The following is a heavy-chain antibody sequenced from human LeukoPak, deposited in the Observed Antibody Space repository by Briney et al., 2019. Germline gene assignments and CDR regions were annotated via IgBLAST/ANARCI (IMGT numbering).Heavy chain of an antibody. Sequence: PGGSLRLSCAASGFTFSSYAMSWVRQAPGKGLEWVSAISGSGGSTYYADSVKGGFPFSSDNSKNTLYLQMNSLRAEDTAVYYCAKAGRITIFGVVTDYYYYMDVWGKGTTVTVSS. CDR3: AKAGRITIFGVVTDYYYYMDV. J-gene: IGHJ6*03. V-gene: IGHV3-23*01. D-gene: IGHD3-3*01. CDR1: GFTFSSYA. CDR2: ISGSGGST.